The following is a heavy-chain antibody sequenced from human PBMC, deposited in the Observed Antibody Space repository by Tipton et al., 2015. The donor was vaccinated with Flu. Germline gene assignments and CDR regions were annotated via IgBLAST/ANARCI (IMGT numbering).Heavy chain of an antibody. CDR1: GFTVSSNY. V-gene: IGHV3-53*01. Sequence: QLVQSGGGLIQRGGSLRLSCAVSGFTVSSNYMTWVRQAPGKGLEWVSVIYSGGSTFYADSVKGRFTISRDNSKNTLYLQMNSLRAEDTAVYYCARGRGYCMTTTCLLPFDCWGQGTLVTVSS. D-gene: IGHD2-2*01. CDR3: ARGRGYCMTTTCLLPFDC. CDR2: IYSGGST. J-gene: IGHJ4*02.